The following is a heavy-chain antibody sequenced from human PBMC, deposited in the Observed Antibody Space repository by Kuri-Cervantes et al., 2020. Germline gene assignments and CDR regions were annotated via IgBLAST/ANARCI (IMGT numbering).Heavy chain of an antibody. Sequence: GGSLRLSCAASGFTFSSYATSWVRQAPGKGLEWVSVISGGGSGTNYADSVKGRFTISRDNSKNTLYLQMNSLRAEDTAVYYCAKDRNDVIYFDYWGQGTLVTVSS. CDR3: AKDRNDVIYFDY. V-gene: IGHV3-23*01. D-gene: IGHD2/OR15-2a*01. CDR1: GFTFSSYA. CDR2: ISGGGSGT. J-gene: IGHJ4*02.